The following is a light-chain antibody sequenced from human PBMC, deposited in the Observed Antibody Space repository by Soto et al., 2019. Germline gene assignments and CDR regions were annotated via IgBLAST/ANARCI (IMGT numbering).Light chain of an antibody. V-gene: IGKV3-20*01. J-gene: IGKJ4*01. Sequence: EVVLTQSPGTLSLSPGERVTLSCRPSQSINSNYLAWYQQKPGQAPRLLIYGASRRATGIPDRFSGSGSGTDFTLTISRLEPEDSAVYYYQQYGSSPSFGGGTKVEIK. CDR2: GAS. CDR3: QQYGSSPS. CDR1: QSINSNY.